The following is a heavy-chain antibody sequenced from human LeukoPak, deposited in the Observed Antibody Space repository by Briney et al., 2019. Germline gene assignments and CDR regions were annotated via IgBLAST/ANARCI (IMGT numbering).Heavy chain of an antibody. Sequence: PGGSLRLSCAASGFTLSSYWMSWVRQAPGKGLEWVANIKQDGSEKYYVDSVKGRFTISRDNAKNSLYLQMNSLRAEDTAVYYCARGVAAAGISFDHWAQGTLVTVSS. J-gene: IGHJ4*02. CDR3: ARGVAAAGISFDH. CDR1: GFTLSSYW. V-gene: IGHV3-7*01. D-gene: IGHD6-13*01. CDR2: IKQDGSEK.